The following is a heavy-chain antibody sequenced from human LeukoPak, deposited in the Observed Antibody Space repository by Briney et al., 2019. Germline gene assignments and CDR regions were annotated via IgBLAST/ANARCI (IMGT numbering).Heavy chain of an antibody. CDR3: AKGARHFYDSSGYPSPFDN. V-gene: IGHV3-23*01. CDR2: IRDSGGDT. J-gene: IGHJ4*02. CDR1: GFTFNNYV. Sequence: GGSLRLSCVGSGFTFNNYVMSWVRQAPGKGLEWVLSIRDSGGDTYSADSVKGRFTISRDNSKNTLYLQMNSLRAEDTAVYYCAKGARHFYDSSGYPSPFDNWSQGTLVIVSS. D-gene: IGHD3-22*01.